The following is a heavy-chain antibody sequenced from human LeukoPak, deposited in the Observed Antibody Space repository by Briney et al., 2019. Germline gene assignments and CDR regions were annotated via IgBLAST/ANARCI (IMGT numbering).Heavy chain of an antibody. CDR3: ARAYCSGGSCYRAHYYYYYMDV. CDR2: INSDGSST. D-gene: IGHD2-15*01. CDR1: GFTFSSYW. V-gene: IGHV3-74*01. J-gene: IGHJ6*03. Sequence: GGSLRLSCAASGFTFSSYWMHWVRQAPGKGLVWVSRINSDGSSTSYADSVKGRFTVSRDNAKNTLYLQMNSLRAEDTAVYYCARAYCSGGSCYRAHYYYYYMDVWGKGTTVTVSS.